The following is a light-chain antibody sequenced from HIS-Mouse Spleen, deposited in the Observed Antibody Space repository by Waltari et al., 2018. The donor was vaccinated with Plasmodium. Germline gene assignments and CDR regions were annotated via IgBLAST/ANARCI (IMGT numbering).Light chain of an antibody. CDR3: CSYAGSYTYV. J-gene: IGLJ1*01. V-gene: IGLV2-11*01. CDR2: DVR. CDR1: SSAVGGYNY. Sequence: QSALTQPRSVSGSPGQSVTISCTGTSSAVGGYNYVPWYQQPPGKAPKLMIYDVRKRPSGVPDRFSGSKSGNTASLTISGLQAEDEADYYCCSYAGSYTYVFGTGTKVTVL.